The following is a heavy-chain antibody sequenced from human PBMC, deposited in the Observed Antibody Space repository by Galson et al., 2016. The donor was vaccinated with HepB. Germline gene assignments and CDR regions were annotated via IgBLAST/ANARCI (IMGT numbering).Heavy chain of an antibody. CDR2: LFYGGHT. Sequence: ETLSLTCTVSGGSVSSTDYYWGWIRQSPGRGLEWIASLFYGGHTYYNPSLRSRVRMSADTSKSQFSLELTSVTAADVAVYYCAVLLVYVRVWGQGTPVAVSS. V-gene: IGHV4-39*01. J-gene: IGHJ4*02. CDR3: AVLLVYVRV. D-gene: IGHD2-8*01. CDR1: GGSVSSTDYY.